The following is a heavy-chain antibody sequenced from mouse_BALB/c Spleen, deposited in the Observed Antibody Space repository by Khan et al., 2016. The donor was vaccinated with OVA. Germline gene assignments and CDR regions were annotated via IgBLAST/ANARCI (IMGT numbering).Heavy chain of an antibody. J-gene: IGHJ4*01. D-gene: IGHD2-2*01. CDR1: GYSITSYYA. CDR2: ISYSGST. V-gene: IGHV3-2*02. Sequence: EVKLQESGPGLVKPSQSLSLTCTVTGYSITSYYACNWIRQFPGNKLEWMGYISYSGSTSYNPSFKSRITITRDTSKNQFFLQLNSMTTDDTASYYYGRWGGYYYAMDYWGQGTSVTVSS. CDR3: GRWGGYYYAMDY.